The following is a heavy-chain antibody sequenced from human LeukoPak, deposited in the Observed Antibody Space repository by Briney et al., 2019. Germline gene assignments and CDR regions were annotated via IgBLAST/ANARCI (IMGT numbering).Heavy chain of an antibody. CDR3: AREGNGGNSWYYYYYMDV. CDR2: IYYSGST. J-gene: IGHJ6*03. Sequence: PSETLSLTCTVSGGSISSSSYYWGWIRQPPGKGLEWIGSIYYSGSTYYNPSLKSRVTISVDTSKNQFSLKLSSVTAADTAVYYCAREGNGGNSWYYYYYMDVWGEGTTVTVSS. CDR1: GGSISSSSYY. V-gene: IGHV4-39*07. D-gene: IGHD4-23*01.